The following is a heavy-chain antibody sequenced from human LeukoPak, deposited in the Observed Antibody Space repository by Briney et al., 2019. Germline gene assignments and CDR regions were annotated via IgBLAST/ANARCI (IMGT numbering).Heavy chain of an antibody. V-gene: IGHV3-9*01. CDR1: GFTFDDYA. CDR2: ISWNGGSI. Sequence: GGSLRLSCAASGFTFDDYAMHWVRQAPGKGLEWVSGISWNGGSIGYADSVKGRFTISRDNAKNSLYLQMNSLRAEDTALYYCAKDMGSSGSFFDYWGQGTLVTVSS. D-gene: IGHD6-19*01. J-gene: IGHJ4*02. CDR3: AKDMGSSGSFFDY.